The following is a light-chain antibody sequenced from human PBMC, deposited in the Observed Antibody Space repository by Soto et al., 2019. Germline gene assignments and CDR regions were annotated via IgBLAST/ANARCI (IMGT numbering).Light chain of an antibody. Sequence: DIQMTQSPSSLSASVEDRVIITCRASQSISNHLNWYQQKPGKAPKLLIFAASSLQSGVPSRFSGSRSGPDFTLTVSSLQPEDFATYFCQQSYNFLFTFGPGTKVDIK. CDR1: QSISNH. J-gene: IGKJ3*01. V-gene: IGKV1-39*01. CDR3: QQSYNFLFT. CDR2: AAS.